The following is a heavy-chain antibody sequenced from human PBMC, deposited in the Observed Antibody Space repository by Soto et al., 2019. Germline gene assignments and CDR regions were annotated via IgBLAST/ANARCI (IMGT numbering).Heavy chain of an antibody. V-gene: IGHV3-74*01. J-gene: IGHJ4*02. CDR1: GFTFSCYW. CDR3: LRGNSGYGNFDY. CDR2: IKGDGSET. Sequence: PGGSLRLSCAASGFTFSCYWMHGVRQAPGKGLVWVSRIKGDGSETNYADSVKGRFTISRDNAKNTLYLQLNSLRAEDTAVYYCLRGNSGYGNFDYWGQGTRVTVSS. D-gene: IGHD5-12*01.